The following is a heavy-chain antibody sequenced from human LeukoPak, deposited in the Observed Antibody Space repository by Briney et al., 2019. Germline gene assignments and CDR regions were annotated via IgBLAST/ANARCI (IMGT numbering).Heavy chain of an antibody. J-gene: IGHJ4*02. Sequence: SETLSLTCTVSGGSVSSASYYWTWIRQPPGKGLEWIGYIYASGNTNYNPSLKSRVTISVDTSKNQFSLKLSSVTAADTAVYYCARDPPVAGASWGQGTLVTVSS. V-gene: IGHV4-61*01. CDR2: IYASGNT. CDR3: ARDPPVAGAS. D-gene: IGHD6-19*01. CDR1: GGSVSSASYY.